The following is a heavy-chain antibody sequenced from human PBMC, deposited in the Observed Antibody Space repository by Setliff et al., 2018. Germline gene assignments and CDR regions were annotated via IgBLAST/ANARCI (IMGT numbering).Heavy chain of an antibody. CDR3: ARQPTGTYQWTFDS. J-gene: IGHJ4*02. Sequence: KPSETLSLTCAVSDYSITNNYYWGWIRQAPGKGLEWIGTAHQSGTTFYNPSLKGRVTMSVDTSKCQFSLKLNSVTATDTAVYYCARQPTGTYQWTFDSWGQGTLVTVSS. D-gene: IGHD1-26*01. V-gene: IGHV4-38-2*01. CDR2: AHQSGTT. CDR1: DYSITNNYY.